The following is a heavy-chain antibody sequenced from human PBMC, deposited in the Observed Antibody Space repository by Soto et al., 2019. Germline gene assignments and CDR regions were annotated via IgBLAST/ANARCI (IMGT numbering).Heavy chain of an antibody. D-gene: IGHD6-13*01. V-gene: IGHV4-4*02. CDR2: AYHTGSA. J-gene: IGHJ4*02. CDR1: GYSISSSYW. Sequence: SETLSLTCAVSGYSISSSYWWSWVRQSPGKGLEWIGEAYHTGSANYNPSLISRVTISMDKSKNQFSLTLTSVTAADTAVYYCARDQNLAAAEERIFDYWGQGTLVTVSS. CDR3: ARDQNLAAAEERIFDY.